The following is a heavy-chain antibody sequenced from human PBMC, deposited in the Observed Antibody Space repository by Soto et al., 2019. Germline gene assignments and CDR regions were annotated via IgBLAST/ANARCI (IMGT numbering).Heavy chain of an antibody. V-gene: IGHV3-33*01. CDR3: AREDPYYDFWSGYYGHDYYYYGMDV. CDR2: IWYDGSNK. D-gene: IGHD3-3*01. J-gene: IGHJ6*02. CDR1: GFTFSSYG. Sequence: SLRLSCAASGFTFSSYGMHWVRQAPGKGLEWVAVIWYDGSNKYYADSVKGRFTISRDNSKNTLYLQMNSLRAEDTAVYYCAREDPYYDFWSGYYGHDYYYYGMDVWGQVNTVTVSS.